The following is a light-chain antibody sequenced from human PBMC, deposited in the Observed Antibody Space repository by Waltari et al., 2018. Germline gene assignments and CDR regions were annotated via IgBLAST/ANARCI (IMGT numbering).Light chain of an antibody. CDR1: QSVSGH. V-gene: IGKV3-11*01. CDR3: HLRTDGPPRYT. Sequence: DIVFTQSPATLCLSPGERATLSRRASQSVSGHLAWYQQKPGQAPVLLIDDTSNRATGIPARFSGGGSGTDFTLSISRLEPDDFALYFCHLRTDGPPRYTFGQGTKLEIK. J-gene: IGKJ2*01. CDR2: DTS.